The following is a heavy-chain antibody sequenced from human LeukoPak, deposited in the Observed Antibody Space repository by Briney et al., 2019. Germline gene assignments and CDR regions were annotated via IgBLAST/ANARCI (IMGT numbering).Heavy chain of an antibody. Sequence: GGSLRLSCAASGFTFSNAWMSWVRQAPGKGLEWVAVISYDGSNKYYADSVKGRFTISRDNSKNTLYLQMNSLRAEDTAVYYCANVIYCSGGSCYDYWGQGTLVTVSS. CDR3: ANVIYCSGGSCYDY. V-gene: IGHV3-30*18. D-gene: IGHD2-15*01. CDR1: GFTFSNAW. CDR2: ISYDGSNK. J-gene: IGHJ4*02.